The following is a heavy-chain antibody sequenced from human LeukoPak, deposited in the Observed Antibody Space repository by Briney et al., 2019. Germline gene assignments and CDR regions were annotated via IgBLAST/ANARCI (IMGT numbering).Heavy chain of an antibody. V-gene: IGHV3-23*01. D-gene: IGHD3-22*01. CDR1: GFTFSSYA. CDR2: ISGSGGNT. Sequence: GGSLRLSCAASGFTFSSYAMSWVRQAPGKGLEWVSGISGSGGNTYYADSVKGRFTISRDNSKNTLYVQVNSLGTEDTAAYYCAKGSYYDSSGSFYFDYWGQGTLSPSPQ. CDR3: AKGSYYDSSGSFYFDY. J-gene: IGHJ4*02.